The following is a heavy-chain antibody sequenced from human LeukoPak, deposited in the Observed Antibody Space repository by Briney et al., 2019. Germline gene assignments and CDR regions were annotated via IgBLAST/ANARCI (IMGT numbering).Heavy chain of an antibody. D-gene: IGHD3-22*01. J-gene: IGHJ4*02. CDR3: ARAGDYYDSSALGYYFDY. CDR1: GFTFSSYA. Sequence: LRLSCAASGFTFSSYAMSWVRQAPGKGLEWIGYIYHSGSTYYNPSLKSRVTISVDRSKNQFSLKLSSVTAADTAVYYCARAGDYYDSSALGYYFDYWGQGTLVTVSS. CDR2: IYHSGST. V-gene: IGHV4-30-2*01.